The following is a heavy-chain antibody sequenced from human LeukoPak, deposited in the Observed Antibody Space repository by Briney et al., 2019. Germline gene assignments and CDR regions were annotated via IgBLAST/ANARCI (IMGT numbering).Heavy chain of an antibody. CDR2: ISYDGSNK. J-gene: IGHJ4*02. CDR1: GFTFSSYG. V-gene: IGHV3-30*18. Sequence: GGSLRLSCAASGFTFSSYGMHWVRQAPGKGLEWVAVISYDGSNKYYADSVKSRFTISRDNSKNTLYLQMNSLRAEDTAVYYCAKGIDYWGQGTLVTVSS. CDR3: AKGIDY.